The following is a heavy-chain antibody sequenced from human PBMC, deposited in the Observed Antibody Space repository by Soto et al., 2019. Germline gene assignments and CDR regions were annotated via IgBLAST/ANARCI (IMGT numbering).Heavy chain of an antibody. CDR1: GYTLTGDY. J-gene: IGHJ4*02. Sequence: ASVKVACKASGYTLTGDYMHWVRQAPGQGLEWMGWINPNSGGTNYAQKFQGRVTMTRDTSISTAYMELSRLRSDDTAVYYCARVSSSGWYELDYCGQGTLVTVSS. D-gene: IGHD6-19*01. V-gene: IGHV1-2*02. CDR2: INPNSGGT. CDR3: ARVSSSGWYELDY.